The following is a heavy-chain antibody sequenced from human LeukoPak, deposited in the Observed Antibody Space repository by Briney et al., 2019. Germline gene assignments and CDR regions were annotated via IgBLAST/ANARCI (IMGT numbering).Heavy chain of an antibody. CDR1: GGSFSSYF. D-gene: IGHD3-10*01. J-gene: IGHJ6*03. CDR3: TTILSGSYYKGYYYYYMDV. V-gene: IGHV4-59*03. Sequence: PSETLSLTCTVSGGSFSSYFWSWIRQPPGKGLEWIGYIYYSGSTHYNSSLKSRVTISLDTSRNQFSLKLSSVTAADTAVYYCTTILSGSYYKGYYYYYMDVWGKGTTVTVSS. CDR2: IYYSGST.